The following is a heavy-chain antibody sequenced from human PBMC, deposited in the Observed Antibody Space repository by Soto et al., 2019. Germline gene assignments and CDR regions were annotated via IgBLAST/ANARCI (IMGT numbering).Heavy chain of an antibody. CDR2: ISSNGGST. D-gene: IGHD3-10*01. V-gene: IGHV3-64*01. CDR3: ASAKSGAYFDY. J-gene: IGHJ4*02. Sequence: EVQLVESGGGLVQPGGSLRLSCAAAGFTFSSYAMHWVRQAPGKGLEYVSAISSNGGSTYYANSVKGRFTISRDNSKNTPYLQMGSLRSEDMAVYYCASAKSGAYFDYWGQGTLVTVSS. CDR1: GFTFSSYA.